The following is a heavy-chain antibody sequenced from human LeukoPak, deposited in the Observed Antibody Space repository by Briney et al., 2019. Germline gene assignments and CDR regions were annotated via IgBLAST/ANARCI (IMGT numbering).Heavy chain of an antibody. CDR1: GFTFSSYA. CDR2: IWYDGSNK. V-gene: IGHV3-30*01. Sequence: TGGSLRLSCAASGFTFSSYAMHWVRQAPGKGLEWVAVIWYDGSNKYYADSVKGRFTISRDNSKNTLDLQMNSLRVEDTAVYYRARAGAGAFDYWGQGTLVTVSS. D-gene: IGHD3-10*01. CDR3: ARAGAGAFDY. J-gene: IGHJ4*02.